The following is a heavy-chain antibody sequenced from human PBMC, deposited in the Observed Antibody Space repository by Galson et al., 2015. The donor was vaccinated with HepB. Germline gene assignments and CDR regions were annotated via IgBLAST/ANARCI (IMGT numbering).Heavy chain of an antibody. J-gene: IGHJ4*02. CDR3: ARPHYYDNSAYSGDYFDY. D-gene: IGHD3-22*01. Sequence: QSGAEVKKPGESLKISCKGSGYSFTSYWIGWVRQMPGKGLEWMGIIYPGDSDTRYSPSFQGQVTISADKSISTAYLQWSSLKASDTAMYYCARPHYYDNSAYSGDYFDYWGQGTLVTVSS. V-gene: IGHV5-51*03. CDR1: GYSFTSYW. CDR2: IYPGDSDT.